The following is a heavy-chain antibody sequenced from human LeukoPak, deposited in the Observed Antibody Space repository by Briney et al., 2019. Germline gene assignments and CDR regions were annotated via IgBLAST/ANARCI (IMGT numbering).Heavy chain of an antibody. V-gene: IGHV3-7*03. CDR3: ARGFTWIGYYFDY. Sequence: GGSLRLSCAASGFTFSSYWMSWVRQAPGKGLEWVANIKQDGSEKYYVDSVKGRFTISRDNSKNTLYLQMNSLRAEDTAVYYCARGFTWIGYYFDYWGQGPLVTVSS. D-gene: IGHD3-16*01. J-gene: IGHJ4*02. CDR2: IKQDGSEK. CDR1: GFTFSSYW.